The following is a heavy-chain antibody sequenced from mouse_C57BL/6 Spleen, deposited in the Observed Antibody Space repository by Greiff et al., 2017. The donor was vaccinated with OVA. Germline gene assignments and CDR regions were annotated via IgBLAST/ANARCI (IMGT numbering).Heavy chain of an antibody. D-gene: IGHD4-1*01. V-gene: IGHV1-82*01. Sequence: VQLQQSGPELVKPGASVKISCKASGYAFSSSWMNWVKQRPGKGLEWIGRIYPGDGDTNYNGKFKGKATLTADKSSSTAYMQLSSLTSEDSAVYFWAKNWDVRGAMDYWGQGTSVTVSS. CDR2: IYPGDGDT. CDR1: GYAFSSSW. CDR3: AKNWDVRGAMDY. J-gene: IGHJ4*01.